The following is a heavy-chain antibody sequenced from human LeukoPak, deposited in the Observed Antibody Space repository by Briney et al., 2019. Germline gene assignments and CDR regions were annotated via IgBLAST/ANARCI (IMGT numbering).Heavy chain of an antibody. CDR1: GDSISPYY. Sequence: PSETLSLTCTVSGDSISPYYWNWIRQPPGKGLEWIWYVYYTGTTTYSPSLKSRVNISLDTSKNQFSLKLRTVTAADTAMYYCARTSPECRTTTCFGVWGQGTLVTVSS. CDR3: ARTSPECRTTTCFGV. CDR2: VYYTGTT. V-gene: IGHV4-59*01. J-gene: IGHJ4*01. D-gene: IGHD2-2*01.